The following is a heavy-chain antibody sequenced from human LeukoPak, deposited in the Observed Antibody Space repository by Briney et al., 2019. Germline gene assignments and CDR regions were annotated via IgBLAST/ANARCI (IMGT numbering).Heavy chain of an antibody. V-gene: IGHV1-69*05. CDR1: GGTFSSYA. J-gene: IGHJ4*02. CDR3: AREDNWNLGFVDY. Sequence: SVKVSCKASGGTFSSYAISWVRQAPGQGLEWMGGIIPIFGTANYAQKLQGRVTMTTDTSTSTAYMELRSLRSDDTAVYYCAREDNWNLGFVDYWGQGTPVTVSS. D-gene: IGHD1-7*01. CDR2: IIPIFGTA.